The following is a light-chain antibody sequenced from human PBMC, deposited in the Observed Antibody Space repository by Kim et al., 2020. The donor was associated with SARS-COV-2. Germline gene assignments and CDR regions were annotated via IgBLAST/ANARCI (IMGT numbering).Light chain of an antibody. CDR2: TSE. CDR1: ALPQKY. V-gene: IGLV3-10*01. Sequence: SYELTQPPSVAVSPGQTARVTCSGDALPQKYATWFQQKSGQVPVLVIYTSEKRPLEISESFSGSSSGPVATLSITGAPVEVEPDYYCFSPINNHTFCAFG. J-gene: IGLJ3*02. CDR3: FSPINNHTFCA.